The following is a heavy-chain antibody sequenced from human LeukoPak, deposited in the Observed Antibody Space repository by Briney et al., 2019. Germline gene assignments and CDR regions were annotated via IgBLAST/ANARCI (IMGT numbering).Heavy chain of an antibody. Sequence: ASVKVSCKASRYTFTDYYIHWVRQAPGQGLEWMGWINPNSGGTNYAQKFRGRVTMTRDTSISTAYMELRRLRSDDTAVYYCARGPNFDRLDYWGQGTLVTVSS. D-gene: IGHD3-9*01. V-gene: IGHV1-2*02. CDR3: ARGPNFDRLDY. CDR2: INPNSGGT. J-gene: IGHJ4*02. CDR1: RYTFTDYY.